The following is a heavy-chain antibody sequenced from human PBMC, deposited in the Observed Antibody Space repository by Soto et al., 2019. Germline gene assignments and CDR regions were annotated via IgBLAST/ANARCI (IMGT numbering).Heavy chain of an antibody. Sequence: ETLKISGKGSGYSFTSYWISWVRQMPRKGLEWRGRIDPSDSYTNYSPSFQGHVTISAAQSISTADLQWSILKTSDTAMYYCARRPSGYRTSTGALNSRPSCATLFWGQGTTVTVSS. CDR1: GYSFTSYW. CDR2: IDPSDSYT. J-gene: IGHJ6*01. V-gene: IGHV5-10-1*01. D-gene: IGHD2-2*01. CDR3: ARRPSGYRTSTGALNSRPSCATLF.